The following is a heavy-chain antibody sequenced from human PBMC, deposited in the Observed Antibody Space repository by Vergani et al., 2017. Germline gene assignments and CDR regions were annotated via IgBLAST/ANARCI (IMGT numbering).Heavy chain of an antibody. V-gene: IGHV3-74*01. CDR3: ARDLLPNYDFWSGYSHAYYYYYGMDV. CDR2: INSDGSST. J-gene: IGHJ6*02. CDR1: GFTFSSYW. D-gene: IGHD3-3*01. Sequence: EVHLVESGGGLVQPGGSLRLSCAASGFTFSSYWMHWVRQAPGKGLVWVSRINSDGSSTSYADSVKGRFTISRDNAKNTLYLQMNSLRAEDTAVYYCARDLLPNYDFWSGYSHAYYYYYGMDVWGQGTTVTVSS.